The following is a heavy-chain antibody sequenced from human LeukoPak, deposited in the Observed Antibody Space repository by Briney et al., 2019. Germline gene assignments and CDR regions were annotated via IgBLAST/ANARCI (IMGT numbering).Heavy chain of an antibody. CDR2: IIPIFGTA. V-gene: IGHV1-69*13. J-gene: IGHJ3*02. D-gene: IGHD2-2*01. CDR3: ARAEVVPAAIVGHDAFDI. Sequence: ASVKVSCKATGGTFSSYAISWVRQAPGQGLEWMGGIIPIFGTANYAQKFQGRVTITADESTSTAYMELSSLRSEDTAVYYCARAEVVPAAIVGHDAFDIWGQGTMVTVSS. CDR1: GGTFSSYA.